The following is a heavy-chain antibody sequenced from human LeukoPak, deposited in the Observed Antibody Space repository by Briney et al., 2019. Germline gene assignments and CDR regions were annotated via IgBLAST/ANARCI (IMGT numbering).Heavy chain of an antibody. CDR3: ARGSGVGSSWYSSLPYYYYYYMDV. J-gene: IGHJ6*03. D-gene: IGHD6-13*01. CDR1: GYTFTSYD. Sequence: GASVKVSCKASGYTFTSYDINWVRQATGQGLEWMGWMNPNSGNTGYAQKFQGRVTMTRNTSISTAYMELSSLRSEDTAVYYCARGSGVGSSWYSSLPYYYYYYMDVWGKGTTVTISS. CDR2: MNPNSGNT. V-gene: IGHV1-8*01.